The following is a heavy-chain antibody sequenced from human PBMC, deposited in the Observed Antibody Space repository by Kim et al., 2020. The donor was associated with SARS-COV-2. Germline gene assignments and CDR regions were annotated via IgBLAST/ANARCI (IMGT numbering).Heavy chain of an antibody. Sequence: SETLSLTCTVSGGSISSYYWSWIRQPPGKGLDWIGYIYYSGCTNYNPSLKRRVTLSLVTSKNPFSLKLFSFTAADTSLYYCSLSNLVSASRGYYYYYG. CDR3: SLSNLVSASRGYYYYYG. CDR2: IYYSGCT. J-gene: IGHJ6*01. D-gene: IGHD2-2*01. V-gene: IGHV4-59*08. CDR1: GGSISSYY.